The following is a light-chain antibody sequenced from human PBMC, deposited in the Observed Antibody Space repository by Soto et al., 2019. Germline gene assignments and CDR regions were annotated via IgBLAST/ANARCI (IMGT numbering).Light chain of an antibody. CDR2: DVT. CDR3: SSYTTSSSYA. J-gene: IGLJ1*01. V-gene: IGLV2-14*01. CDR1: SSDVGGYIY. Sequence: LTQPASVSGSPGQSITISCTGTSSDVGGYIYVSWYQQHPGKAPKLMIYDVTSRPSGVSYRFSGSKSGNTASLTISGLQAEDEADYYCSSYTTSSSYAFGTGTKVTVL.